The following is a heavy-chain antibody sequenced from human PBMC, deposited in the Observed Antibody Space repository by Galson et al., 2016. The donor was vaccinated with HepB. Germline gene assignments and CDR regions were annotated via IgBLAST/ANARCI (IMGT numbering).Heavy chain of an antibody. CDR3: AKFVQSYKSGRRFHFYYYMDV. J-gene: IGHJ6*03. CDR2: ITYTGAGS. CDR1: GFIFNNYA. V-gene: IGHV3-23*01. Sequence: SLRLSCAASGFIFNNYALTWVRQAPGMGLEWVSTITYTGAGSYYADSVKGRFTVSRDNSQNTLYLQMNSLRAEDTAVYYCAKFVQSYKSGRRFHFYYYMDVWGKGSTV. D-gene: IGHD1-14*01.